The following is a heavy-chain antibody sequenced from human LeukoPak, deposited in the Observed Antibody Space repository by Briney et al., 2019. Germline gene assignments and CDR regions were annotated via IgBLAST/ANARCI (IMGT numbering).Heavy chain of an antibody. J-gene: IGHJ6*02. V-gene: IGHV4-34*01. D-gene: IGHD4-23*01. CDR1: GGPFSGYY. CDR3: ARARSARWGLDV. CDR2: INHTGRS. Sequence: SETLSLTCEVHGGPFSGYYWSWIRQPPGKGLEWIGEINHTGRSHYNPSVESRVTISVDTSKNQFSLRLSSVTAADTGVYFCARARSARWGLDVWGQGTTVSVSS.